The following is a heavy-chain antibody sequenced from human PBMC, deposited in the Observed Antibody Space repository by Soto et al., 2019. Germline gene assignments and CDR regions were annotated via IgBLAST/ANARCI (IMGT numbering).Heavy chain of an antibody. CDR2: ISAYNGNT. CDR3: ASVVVPTYYMDV. J-gene: IGHJ6*03. V-gene: IGHV1-18*01. Sequence: ASVKVSCKASGYTFTSYGISWVRQAPGQGLEWMGWISAYNGNTNYAQKLQDRVTMTTDTSTSTAYMELRSLRSDDTAVYYCASVVVPTYYMDVWGKGTTVTVSS. D-gene: IGHD2-2*01. CDR1: GYTFTSYG.